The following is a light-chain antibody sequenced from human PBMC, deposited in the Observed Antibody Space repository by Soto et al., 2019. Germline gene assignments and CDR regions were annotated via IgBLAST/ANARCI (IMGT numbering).Light chain of an antibody. V-gene: IGKV4-1*01. CDR2: WAS. Sequence: DIVMTQSPDSLAVSLGERATINCKSSQSVLYSSNKKNYLAWYQQKSVQPPKLIIYWASTRESGVPDRFSGSGSATDFTLTISSLQAEDVAVYYCQQYYSLPMNFGQGTRLAIK. J-gene: IGKJ5*01. CDR1: QSVLYSSNKKNY. CDR3: QQYYSLPMN.